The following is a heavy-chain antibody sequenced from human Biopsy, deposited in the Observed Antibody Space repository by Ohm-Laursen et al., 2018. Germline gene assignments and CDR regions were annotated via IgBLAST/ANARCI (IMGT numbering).Heavy chain of an antibody. J-gene: IGHJ4*02. Sequence: TLSLTCNVSGGDINNYYWSWIRQPAGKGLEWIGRIYPGGSTNYNPSLKSRVTMSVDTSKKQLSLRLTSGTAADTAVYYCVRGGSGSFPFDYWGPGTLVTFSS. V-gene: IGHV4-4*07. CDR1: GGDINNYY. CDR2: IYPGGST. CDR3: VRGGSGSFPFDY. D-gene: IGHD3-10*01.